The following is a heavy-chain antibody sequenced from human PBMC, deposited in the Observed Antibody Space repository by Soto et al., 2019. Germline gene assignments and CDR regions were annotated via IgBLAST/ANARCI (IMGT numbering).Heavy chain of an antibody. CDR1: GFTFSAYD. Sequence: EVQLVESGGGVVQPGESLRLSCAASGFTFSAYDMHWVRQTTGKGLEWVSAIGAADDPYYLGSVKGRFTISRENAKYSLYLQMNILRAEDTAVYYCARAYSGRLPRRADYYFAMDVWGQGTTVTVSS. V-gene: IGHV3-13*05. CDR2: IGAADDP. J-gene: IGHJ6*02. D-gene: IGHD2-15*01. CDR3: ARAYSGRLPRRADYYFAMDV.